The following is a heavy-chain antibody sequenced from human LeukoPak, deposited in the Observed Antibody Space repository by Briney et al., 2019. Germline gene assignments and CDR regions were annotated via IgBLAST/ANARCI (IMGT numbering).Heavy chain of an antibody. Sequence: WETLSLTSTVSGGSISSSSYYWGWIRQPPGKGLEWIGSIYYSGSTYYNPSLKSRVTISVDTSKNQFSLKLSSVTAADTAVYYCARGATVTTFGYWGQGTLVTVSS. D-gene: IGHD4-17*01. CDR2: IYYSGST. J-gene: IGHJ4*02. CDR1: GGSISSSSYY. CDR3: ARGATVTTFGY. V-gene: IGHV4-39*07.